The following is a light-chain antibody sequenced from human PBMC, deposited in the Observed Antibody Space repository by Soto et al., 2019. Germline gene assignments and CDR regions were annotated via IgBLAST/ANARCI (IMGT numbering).Light chain of an antibody. CDR1: SSNLGAGYD. V-gene: IGLV1-40*01. Sequence: QSVLTHPPSVSSAPLQGVPIICTGSSSNLGAGYDVHWYQQLPGTAPKLLIYGNTNRPSGVPDRFSGSKSGTSASLAIAGLQAEDEADYYCQSYDSSLGANYVFGTGTKVTVL. CDR3: QSYDSSLGANYV. CDR2: GNT. J-gene: IGLJ1*01.